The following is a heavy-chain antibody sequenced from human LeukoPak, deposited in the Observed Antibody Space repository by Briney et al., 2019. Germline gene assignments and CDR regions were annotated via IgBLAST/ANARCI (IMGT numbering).Heavy chain of an antibody. J-gene: IGHJ2*01. V-gene: IGHV5-51*01. CDR2: VYPGDSDT. CDR3: ARHSPDWYFDL. CDR1: GYSFTSYW. Sequence: GESLKISCKGSGYSFTSYWIGWVRQMPGKGLEWMGIVYPGDSDTRYSPSFQGQVTISADRSISTAYLQWSSLKASDTAMYYCARHSPDWYFDLWGRGTLVTVSS.